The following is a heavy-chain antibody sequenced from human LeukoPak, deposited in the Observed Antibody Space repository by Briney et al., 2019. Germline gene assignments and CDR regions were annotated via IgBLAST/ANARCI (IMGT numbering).Heavy chain of an antibody. Sequence: ASVKVSCKASGYTFTSYYMHWVRQAPGQGLEWMGWLNPNSGNTGYAQKLQDRVTITRNTSINTAYMELSSLRSEGTAVYYCARDRYGVRSGSCDYWGQGTLVTVSS. CDR1: GYTFTSYY. CDR3: ARDRYGVRSGSCDY. J-gene: IGHJ4*02. D-gene: IGHD1-26*01. V-gene: IGHV1-8*03. CDR2: LNPNSGNT.